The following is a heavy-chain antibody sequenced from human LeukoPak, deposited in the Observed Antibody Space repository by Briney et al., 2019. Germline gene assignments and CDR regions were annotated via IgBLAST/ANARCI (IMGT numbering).Heavy chain of an antibody. V-gene: IGHV1-69*01. D-gene: IGHD3-3*01. CDR3: ARNSRPVTIFGVVIPYNWFDP. Sequence: SVKVSCKASGGTFSSYAISWVRQAPGQGLEWMGGIIPIFGTANYAQKFQGRVTITADEPTGTAYMELSSLRSEDTAVYYCARNSRPVTIFGVVIPYNWFDPWGQGTLVTVSS. J-gene: IGHJ5*02. CDR1: GGTFSSYA. CDR2: IIPIFGTA.